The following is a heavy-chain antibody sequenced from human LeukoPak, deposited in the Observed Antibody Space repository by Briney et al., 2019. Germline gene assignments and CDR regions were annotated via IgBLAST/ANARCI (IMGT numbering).Heavy chain of an antibody. CDR1: GGSISSGGYY. CDR3: ARVKNSSSSKGSFDY. D-gene: IGHD6-6*01. CDR2: IYHSGST. V-gene: IGHV4-30-2*01. Sequence: PSQTLSLTCTVSGGSISSGGYYWSWIRQPPGKGLEWIGYIYHSGSTYYNPSLKSRVTISVDRSKNQFSLKLSSVTAADTAVYYCARVKNSSSSKGSFDYWGQGTLVTVSS. J-gene: IGHJ4*02.